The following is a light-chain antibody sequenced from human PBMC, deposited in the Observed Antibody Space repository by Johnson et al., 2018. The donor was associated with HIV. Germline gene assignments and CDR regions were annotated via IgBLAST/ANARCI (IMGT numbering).Light chain of an antibody. Sequence: QSVLTQPPSVSAAPGQKVTISCSGSSSNIGNNYVSWYQQLPGTAPKLLIYDNNKRPSGIPDRFSGSKSATSATLAITGLQTGDEADYYCGTWDSSLYFFVFGSGTKVSFL. V-gene: IGLV1-51*01. CDR2: DNN. CDR1: SSNIGNNY. CDR3: GTWDSSLYFFV. J-gene: IGLJ1*01.